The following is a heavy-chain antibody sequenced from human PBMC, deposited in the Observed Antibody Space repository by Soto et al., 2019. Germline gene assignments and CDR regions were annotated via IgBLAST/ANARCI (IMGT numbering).Heavy chain of an antibody. CDR2: IIPVVGTT. D-gene: IGHD3-9*01. J-gene: IGHJ4*02. CDR3: ARGLLYDTPYFDY. V-gene: IGHV1-69*06. CDR1: GDTFTTNS. Sequence: QVQLVQSGAEVKKPGSSVKVSCKASGDTFTTNSLNWVRQAPGQGLEWMGGIIPVVGTTKYAQKYQDRVTITGDKSMNTAYMALSSLRSDDTAVYYCARGLLYDTPYFDYWGQGTRVTVSS.